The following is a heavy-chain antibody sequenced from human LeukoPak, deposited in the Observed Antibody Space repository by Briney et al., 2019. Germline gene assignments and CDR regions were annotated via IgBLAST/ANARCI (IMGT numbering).Heavy chain of an antibody. J-gene: IGHJ6*03. D-gene: IGHD5-18*01. CDR2: IRYDGNSK. CDR3: AKGGGYSYENYYYYMDV. V-gene: IGHV3-30*02. CDR1: GLNFSSYG. Sequence: QAGGSLRHSCCAWGLNFSSYGMHWVRQAPDKGLEGVAFIRYDGNSKDYADSVKGRFTISRDNSKNTLYLQMNSLRGEDTALYYCAKGGGYSYENYYYYMDVWGKGTTVTVSS.